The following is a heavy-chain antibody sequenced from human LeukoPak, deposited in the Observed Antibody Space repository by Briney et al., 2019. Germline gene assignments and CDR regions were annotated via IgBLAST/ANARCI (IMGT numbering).Heavy chain of an antibody. CDR3: ASGTPARYYYGSGSYNLVY. V-gene: IGHV4-39*07. J-gene: IGHJ4*02. CDR2: IYYSGST. Sequence: SETLSLTCTVSGGSISSSSYYWGWIRQPPGKGLEWIGSIYYSGSTNYNPSLKSRVTISVGTSKNQFSLKLSSVTAADTAVYYCASGTPARYYYGSGSYNLVYWGQGTLVTVSS. CDR1: GGSISSSSYY. D-gene: IGHD3-10*01.